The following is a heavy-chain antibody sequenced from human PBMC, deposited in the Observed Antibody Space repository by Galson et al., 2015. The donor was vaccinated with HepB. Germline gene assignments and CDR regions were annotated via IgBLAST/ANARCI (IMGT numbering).Heavy chain of an antibody. J-gene: IGHJ6*02. CDR2: INSDGSST. CDR3: ARGRSYGMDV. D-gene: IGHD4-17*01. CDR1: GFTFSDYG. Sequence: SLRLSCAASGFTFSDYGMHWVRQAPGKGVVWVSRINSDGSSTVYADSVKGRFTLSRDSAKNTLYLQMNSLSAEDTAVYYCARGRSYGMDVWGRGATVTVSS. V-gene: IGHV3-74*01.